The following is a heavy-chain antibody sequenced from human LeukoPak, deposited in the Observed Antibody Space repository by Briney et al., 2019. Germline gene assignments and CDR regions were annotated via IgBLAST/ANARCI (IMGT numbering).Heavy chain of an antibody. D-gene: IGHD3-22*01. CDR3: ARVDSSGYYYGGVDYFDY. CDR2: ISSSSSYI. CDR1: GFTFSSYS. J-gene: IGHJ4*02. Sequence: PGGSLRLSYAASGFTFSSYSMNWVRQAPGKELEWVSSISSSSSYIYYADSVKGRFTISRDNAKNSLYLQMNSLRAEDTAVYYCARVDSSGYYYGGVDYFDYWGQGTLVTVSS. V-gene: IGHV3-21*01.